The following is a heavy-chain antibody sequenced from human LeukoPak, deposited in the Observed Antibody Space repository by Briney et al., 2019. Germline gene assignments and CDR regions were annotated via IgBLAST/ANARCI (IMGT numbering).Heavy chain of an antibody. Sequence: GGSLRLSCAASGFTFSSYSMNWVRQAPGKGLEWVSYISSGSSAIYYADSVKGRFTISRDNAKNSLYLQMNSLRAEDTAVYYCVGYCSTTSCYGVDYWGQGTLVTVSS. V-gene: IGHV3-48*01. CDR2: ISSGSSAI. CDR1: GFTFSSYS. J-gene: IGHJ4*02. CDR3: VGYCSTTSCYGVDY. D-gene: IGHD2-2*01.